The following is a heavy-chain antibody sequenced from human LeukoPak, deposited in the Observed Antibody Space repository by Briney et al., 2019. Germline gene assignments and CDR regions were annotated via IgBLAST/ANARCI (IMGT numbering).Heavy chain of an antibody. Sequence: SETLSLTCTVSGGSISSGGYSWSWIRQPPGKGLEWIGYIYHSGSTYYNPSLKSRVTISVDRSKNQSSLKLSSVTAADTAVYYCARGSADTAMVDYFDYWGQGTLVTVSS. J-gene: IGHJ4*02. D-gene: IGHD5-18*01. CDR2: IYHSGST. V-gene: IGHV4-30-2*01. CDR1: GGSISSGGYS. CDR3: ARGSADTAMVDYFDY.